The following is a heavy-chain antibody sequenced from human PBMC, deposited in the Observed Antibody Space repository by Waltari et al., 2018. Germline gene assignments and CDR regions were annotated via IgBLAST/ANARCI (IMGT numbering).Heavy chain of an antibody. J-gene: IGHJ4*02. CDR2: MRSSGGDA. CDR3: ARRGGTGPVTVGGIHCDY. Sequence: RAPGKGRGWVSSMRSSGGDAYYTDSVKGRFTISRDNSKNMLYLEVNSLRVEDTTTYYGARRGGTGPVTVGGIHCDYWGQGTLVTVFS. D-gene: IGHD3-22*01. V-gene: IGHV3-23*01.